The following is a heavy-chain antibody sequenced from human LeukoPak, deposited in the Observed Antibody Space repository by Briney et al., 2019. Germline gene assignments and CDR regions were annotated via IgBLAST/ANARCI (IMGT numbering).Heavy chain of an antibody. CDR3: ARSSSWYLF. J-gene: IGHJ4*02. CDR2: ISSSGSTI. V-gene: IGHV3-48*03. CDR1: GFTFSSYK. D-gene: IGHD6-13*01. Sequence: PGGSLRLSCAASGFTFSSYKMNWVRQAPGKGLEWVSYISSSGSTIYYADSVKGRFTISRDNAKNSLYLQMNSLRAEDTAVYYCARSSSWYLFWGQGTLVTVSS.